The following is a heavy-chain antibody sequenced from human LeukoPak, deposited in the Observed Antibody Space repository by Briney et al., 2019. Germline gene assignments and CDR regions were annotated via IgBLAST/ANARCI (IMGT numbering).Heavy chain of an antibody. CDR2: ISGSGGSA. J-gene: IGHJ4*02. CDR1: EFTFSSYA. D-gene: IGHD3-22*01. Sequence: GGSLRLSCAASEFTFSSYAMSWVRQAPGKGLEWVSAISGSGGSAYYADSVKGRFTISRDNSKNTLYLQMNSLRAEDTAVYYCAKLTYYYDSSGDYWGQGTLVTVSS. V-gene: IGHV3-23*01. CDR3: AKLTYYYDSSGDY.